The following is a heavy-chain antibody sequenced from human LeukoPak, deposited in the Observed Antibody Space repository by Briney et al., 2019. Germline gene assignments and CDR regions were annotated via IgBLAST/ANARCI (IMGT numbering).Heavy chain of an antibody. Sequence: GGSLRLSCDASGFGFSAFYMSWIRQAPGKGLEWISYISSGGKDIYYADSVKGRFTVSRDNTNNSLHLQMNSLRAEDTAVYYCAGVFRGFYRFFNLWGQGTLVIVSS. V-gene: IGHV3-11*04. D-gene: IGHD2/OR15-2a*01. CDR2: ISSGGKDI. CDR3: AGVFRGFYRFFNL. J-gene: IGHJ5*02. CDR1: GFGFSAFY.